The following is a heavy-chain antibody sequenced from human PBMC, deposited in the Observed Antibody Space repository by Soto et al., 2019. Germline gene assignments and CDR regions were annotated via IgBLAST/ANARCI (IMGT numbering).Heavy chain of an antibody. CDR2: VSHDGRNT. J-gene: IGHJ4*02. V-gene: IGHV3-30*18. CDR3: EKGGRQWLVTSDFNY. CDR1: GFTFSDYA. Sequence: VQLVESGGGVVQPGRSLRLSCAASGFTFSDYAMHWVRQAPGKGLEWVAVVSHDGRNTHYADSVKGRFTISRDSSKNTVSLEITSLRAEETAVYYCEKGGRQWLVTSDFNYWGQGALVTVSS. D-gene: IGHD6-19*01.